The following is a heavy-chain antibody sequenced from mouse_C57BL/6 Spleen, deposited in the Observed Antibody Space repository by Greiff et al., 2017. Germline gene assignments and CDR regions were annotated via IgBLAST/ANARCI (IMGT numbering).Heavy chain of an antibody. J-gene: IGHJ4*01. D-gene: IGHD1-1*01. CDR1: GYTFTDYY. CDR3: VRGYYYGSSAPKDY. V-gene: IGHV1-26*01. Sequence: EVQLQQSGPELVKPGASVKISCKASGYTFTDYYMNWVKQSPGKSLEWIGDINPNNGGTSYNQKFKGKATLTVDKSSSTAYMELRSLTSEDSAVYYCVRGYYYGSSAPKDYWGQGTSVTVSS. CDR2: INPNNGGT.